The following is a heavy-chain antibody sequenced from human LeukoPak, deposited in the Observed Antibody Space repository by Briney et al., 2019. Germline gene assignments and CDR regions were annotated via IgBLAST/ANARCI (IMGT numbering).Heavy chain of an antibody. CDR3: ARKSSGRFDYHFDY. V-gene: IGHV3-23*01. D-gene: IGHD6-19*01. Sequence: GGSLRLSCAASGFTFSSYAMSWVRQAPGKGLEWVSAISGSGGSTYYADSVKGRFTVSRDNSKNTLYLQMNSLRAEDTAVYYCARKSSGRFDYHFDYWGQGTLVTVSS. CDR1: GFTFSSYA. CDR2: ISGSGGST. J-gene: IGHJ4*02.